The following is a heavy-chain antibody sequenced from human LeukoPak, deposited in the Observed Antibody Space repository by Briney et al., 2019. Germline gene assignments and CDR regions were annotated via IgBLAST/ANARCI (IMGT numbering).Heavy chain of an antibody. CDR1: GGSFSGYY. Sequence: SETLSLTCAVYGGSFSGYYWSWIRQPPGKGLEWIGEIDHSGSTNYNPSLKSRVTISVDTSKNQFSLKLSSVTAADTAVYYCVRSIGGDRNFDYWGQGTLVTVSS. CDR2: IDHSGST. J-gene: IGHJ4*02. CDR3: VRSIGGDRNFDY. D-gene: IGHD4-17*01. V-gene: IGHV4-34*01.